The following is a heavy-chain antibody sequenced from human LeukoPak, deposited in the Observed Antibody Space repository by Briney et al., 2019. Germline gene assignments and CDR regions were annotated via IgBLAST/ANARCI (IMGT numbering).Heavy chain of an antibody. J-gene: IGHJ4*02. D-gene: IGHD3-3*02. V-gene: IGHV3-30*04. CDR1: GFTFNSYE. Sequence: GGSLRLSCTTSGFTFNSYEMCWVRQAPGKGLEWVATISNDGDNRNCADSVRGRFTVTRDNSKNTLYLQMDSLRGEDTAVYYCTRNSHGLAYWGQGTLVTVSS. CDR3: TRNSHGLAY. CDR2: ISNDGDNR.